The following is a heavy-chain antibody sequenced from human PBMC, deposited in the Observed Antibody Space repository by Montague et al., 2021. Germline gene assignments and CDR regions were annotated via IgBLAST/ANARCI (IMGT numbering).Heavy chain of an antibody. D-gene: IGHD6-13*01. CDR3: ARVFSSWYVGWFDP. J-gene: IGHJ5*02. Sequence: SETLSLTCTVSGASINSNIYYWGWTRQSPGKGLEWSGSIDYSANSFYQPSRKSRITMAVDTSKNQFSLKLSSVTAADTAIYYCARVFSSWYVGWFDPWGQGTLVTVSS. CDR1: GASINSNIYY. CDR2: IDYSANS. V-gene: IGHV4-39*07.